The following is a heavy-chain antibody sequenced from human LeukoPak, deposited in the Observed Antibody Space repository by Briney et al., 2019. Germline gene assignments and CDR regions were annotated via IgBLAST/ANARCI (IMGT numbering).Heavy chain of an antibody. D-gene: IGHD3-3*01. CDR3: AKGYYDFWSGYYVGDAFDI. V-gene: IGHV3-23*01. CDR2: ISGSGGST. J-gene: IGHJ3*02. CDR1: GFTFSSYG. Sequence: GGSLRLSCAASGFTFSSYGMSWVRQAPGKGLEWVSAISGSGGSTYYADSVKGRFTISRDNSKNTLYLQMNSLRAEDTAVYYCAKGYYDFWSGYYVGDAFDIWGQGTMVTVSS.